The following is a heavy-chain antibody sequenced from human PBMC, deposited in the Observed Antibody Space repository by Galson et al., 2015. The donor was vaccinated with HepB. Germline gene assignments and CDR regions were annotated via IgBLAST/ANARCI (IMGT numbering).Heavy chain of an antibody. J-gene: IGHJ6*02. CDR2: IYAGNGNT. V-gene: IGHV1-3*01. CDR3: ARDYYYGMDV. CDR1: GYTFINNP. Sequence: SVKVSCKASGYTFINNPIHWVRQAPGQRLEWMGWIYAGNGNTRYSQKFQDRVTITRDTSASTAYMELSSLRSEDTAVYYCARDYYYGMDVWGQGTTVTVSS.